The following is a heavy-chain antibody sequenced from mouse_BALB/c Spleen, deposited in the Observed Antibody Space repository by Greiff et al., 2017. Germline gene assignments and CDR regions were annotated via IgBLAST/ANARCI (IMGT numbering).Heavy chain of an antibody. CDR2: LSYSGST. J-gene: IGHJ4*01. CDR3: ARGGYYRYPYAMDY. D-gene: IGHD2-14*01. CDR1: GYSITSDYA. V-gene: IGHV3-2*02. Sequence: EVKVEESGPGLVKPSQSLSLTCTVTGYSITSDYAWNWIRQFPGNKLEWKGYLSYSGSTSYNPSLKSRISITRDTSKNQFFLQLNSVTTEDTATYYCARGGYYRYPYAMDYWGQGTSVTVSS.